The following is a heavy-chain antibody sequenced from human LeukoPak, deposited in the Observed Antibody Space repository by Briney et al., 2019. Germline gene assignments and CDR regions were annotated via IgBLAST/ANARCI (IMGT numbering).Heavy chain of an antibody. Sequence: GESLKISCKGSEYSFTNYWIAWVRQMPGKGLEWKGIIYPGDSDTRYSPSFQGQVTISADKSISTAYLQWSSLKASDTAMYYCARGEIALVTNAFDIWGQGTMVTVSS. V-gene: IGHV5-51*01. J-gene: IGHJ3*02. CDR3: ARGEIALVTNAFDI. D-gene: IGHD3-16*01. CDR2: IYPGDSDT. CDR1: EYSFTNYW.